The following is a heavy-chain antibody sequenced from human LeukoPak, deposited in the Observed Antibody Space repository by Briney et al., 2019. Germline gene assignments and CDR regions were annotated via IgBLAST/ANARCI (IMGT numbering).Heavy chain of an antibody. V-gene: IGHV3-48*02. Sequence: GGSLRLSCAASGFTFSSYSMNWVRQAPGKGLEWVSYISSSSSTIYYADSVKGRFTISRDNAKYSLYLQMNSLRDEDTAVYYCARAVGADKAYWFDPWGQGTLVTVSS. CDR2: ISSSSSTI. CDR3: ARAVGADKAYWFDP. CDR1: GFTFSSYS. J-gene: IGHJ5*02. D-gene: IGHD1-26*01.